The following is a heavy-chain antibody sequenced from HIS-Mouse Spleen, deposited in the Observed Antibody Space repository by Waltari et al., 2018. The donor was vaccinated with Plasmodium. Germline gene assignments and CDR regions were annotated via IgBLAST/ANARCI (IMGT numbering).Heavy chain of an antibody. CDR1: GGSFSGYY. CDR2: INHGGST. CDR3: ARGSAAAGPFDY. V-gene: IGHV4-34*01. D-gene: IGHD6-13*01. Sequence: QVQLQQWGAGLLKPSETLSLTCAVYGGSFSGYYWSWIRQPPGKGLEWIGEINHGGSTNYNPSLKSRVTISVDTSKTQFSLKLSSVTAADTAVYYCARGSAAAGPFDYWGQGTLVTVSS. J-gene: IGHJ4*02.